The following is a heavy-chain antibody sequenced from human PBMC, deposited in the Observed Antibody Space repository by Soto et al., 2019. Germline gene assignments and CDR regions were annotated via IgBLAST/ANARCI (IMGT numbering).Heavy chain of an antibody. CDR1: GFSLTTSGVG. D-gene: IGHD7-27*01. CDR3: AHRGYMYGNWDHGYFDY. Sequence: QITLKESGPTRVKPTQTLALTCTFSGFSLTTSGVGVGWIRKTPGKALEWLAVIYWDDDKRYNPSLKNRLTITKDTSKNRVVLIMDDMDPVDTGTYFCAHRGYMYGNWDHGYFDYWGQGTLVTVSS. J-gene: IGHJ4*02. V-gene: IGHV2-5*02. CDR2: IYWDDDK.